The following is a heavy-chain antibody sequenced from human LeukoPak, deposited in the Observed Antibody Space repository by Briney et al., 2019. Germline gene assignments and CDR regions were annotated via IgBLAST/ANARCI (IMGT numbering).Heavy chain of an antibody. D-gene: IGHD2-2*01. CDR3: ARQNRYCSSTNCYGDLDY. Sequence: GESLKISCRGSGYTFSGCWIAWVRQMPGKGLEWMGIIFPDDSDTTYSPSFQGQVTMSADKSISTAYLQWSSLKASDTAMYYCARQNRYCSSTNCYGDLDYWGQGSLVTVSS. CDR2: IFPDDSDT. V-gene: IGHV5-51*01. CDR1: GYTFSGCW. J-gene: IGHJ4*02.